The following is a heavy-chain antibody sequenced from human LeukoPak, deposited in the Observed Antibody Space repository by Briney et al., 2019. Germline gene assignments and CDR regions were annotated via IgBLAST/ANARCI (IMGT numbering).Heavy chain of an antibody. D-gene: IGHD3-10*01. Sequence: TTSETLSLTCTVSGGSISNSTYYWGWIRQPPGKGLEWVGTVYYSGSAYYNPSLKSRVTISVDTSKNQFSLKLSSVTAADTAVCYCARGSITMVRGVIISLRYYYGMDVWGQGTTVTVSS. CDR3: ARGSITMVRGVIISLRYYYGMDV. CDR2: VYYSGSA. V-gene: IGHV4-39*01. J-gene: IGHJ6*02. CDR1: GGSISNSTYY.